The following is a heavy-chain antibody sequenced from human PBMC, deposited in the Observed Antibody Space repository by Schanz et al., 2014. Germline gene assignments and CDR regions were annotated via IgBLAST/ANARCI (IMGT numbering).Heavy chain of an antibody. CDR2: ISNDGSIK. V-gene: IGHV3-30-3*01. Sequence: VQLLESGGGLVQPGGSLRLSCAASGFTFSSYAMHWVRQAPGKGLEWVALISNDGSIKYYADSVEGRFTISRDNSENTLYLQMNSLSADDTTVFYCAKGMGYCSGGTCYDYYYYGLDVWGQGTTVTVSS. D-gene: IGHD2-15*01. CDR1: GFTFSSYA. CDR3: AKGMGYCSGGTCYDYYYYGLDV. J-gene: IGHJ6*02.